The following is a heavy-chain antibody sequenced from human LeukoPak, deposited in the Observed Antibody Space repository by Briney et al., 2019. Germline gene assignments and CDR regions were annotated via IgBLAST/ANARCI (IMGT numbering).Heavy chain of an antibody. CDR1: GFTLSSYG. CDR2: ISDDGSDK. D-gene: IGHD3-10*01. Sequence: PGGSLRLSCAASGFTLSSYGMNWVRQAPGKGLEWVAVISDDGSDKYYGDSVQGRFTISRDDSENTLFLEMKSLRAEDTAVYYCVPSFSGSFVWGQGTPVTVSS. V-gene: IGHV3-30*03. CDR3: VPSFSGSFV. J-gene: IGHJ4*02.